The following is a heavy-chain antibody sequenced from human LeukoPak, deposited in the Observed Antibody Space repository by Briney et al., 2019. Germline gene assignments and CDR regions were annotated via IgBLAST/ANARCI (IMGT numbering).Heavy chain of an antibody. D-gene: IGHD2-21*02. Sequence: SETLSLTCTVSGGSISSGDYYWSWIRQPPGKGLEWIGYIYYSGSTYYNQSLKSRVTISVDTSKNQFSLKLSSVTAADTAVYYCASARIIAYCGGDCYYFDYWGQGTLVTVSS. CDR2: IYYSGST. V-gene: IGHV4-30-4*01. CDR1: GGSISSGDYY. CDR3: ASARIIAYCGGDCYYFDY. J-gene: IGHJ4*02.